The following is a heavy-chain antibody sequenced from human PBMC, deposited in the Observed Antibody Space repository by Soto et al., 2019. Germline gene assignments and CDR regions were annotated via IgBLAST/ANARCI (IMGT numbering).Heavy chain of an antibody. CDR3: ARSPTAAIDNWFDP. Sequence: GASVKVSCKASGGTFSSYAISWVRQAPGQGLEWMGGIIPIFGTANYAQKFQGRVTITADESTSTAYMELSSLRSEDTAVYYCARSPTAAIDNWFDPWGQGTLVTVSS. D-gene: IGHD2-2*01. V-gene: IGHV1-69*13. CDR2: IIPIFGTA. J-gene: IGHJ5*02. CDR1: GGTFSSYA.